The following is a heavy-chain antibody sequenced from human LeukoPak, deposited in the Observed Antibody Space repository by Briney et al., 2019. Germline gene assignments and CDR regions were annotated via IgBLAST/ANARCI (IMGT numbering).Heavy chain of an antibody. Sequence: GSLRLSCAASRFTFSSYAMTWVRQAPGKGLEWVSLIRDSGATFYADSVKGRFTISRDNSKNTIYLQMNRLRVEDTAVYFCARDRAVAQVWVEFDSWGQGTQVTVSS. J-gene: IGHJ5*01. CDR2: IRDSGAT. CDR1: RFTFSSYA. D-gene: IGHD3-16*01. V-gene: IGHV3-23*01. CDR3: ARDRAVAQVWVEFDS.